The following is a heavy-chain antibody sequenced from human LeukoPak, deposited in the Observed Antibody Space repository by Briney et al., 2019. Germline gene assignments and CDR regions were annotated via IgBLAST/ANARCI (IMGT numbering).Heavy chain of an antibody. J-gene: IGHJ5*02. D-gene: IGHD3-9*01. CDR1: GGSISSGGYS. V-gene: IGHV4-30-2*01. CDR3: ARVGVRYFDWFPLFDP. CDR2: IYHSGST. Sequence: PSQTLSLTCAVSGGSISSGGYSWSWIRQPPGKGLEWIGYIYHSGSTYYNPSLKSRVTISVDRSKNQFSLKLSSVTAADTAVYYCARVGVRYFDWFPLFDPWGQGTLVTVSS.